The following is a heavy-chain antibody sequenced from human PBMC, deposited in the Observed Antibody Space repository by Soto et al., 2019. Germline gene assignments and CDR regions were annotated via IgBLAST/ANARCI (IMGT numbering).Heavy chain of an antibody. CDR2: ISSSSSTI. J-gene: IGHJ4*02. CDR3: VRPTDYYDSREPPSY. Sequence: PGGSLRLSCAASGFTFSSDAMHWVRQAPGKGLEWVSYISSSSSTIFYTDSVKGRFTVSRANAKNSLYRQMNSLRAEDTAVYYCVRPTDYYDSREPPSYRARRTLVSVSS. V-gene: IGHV3-48*01. D-gene: IGHD3-22*01. CDR1: GFTFSSDA.